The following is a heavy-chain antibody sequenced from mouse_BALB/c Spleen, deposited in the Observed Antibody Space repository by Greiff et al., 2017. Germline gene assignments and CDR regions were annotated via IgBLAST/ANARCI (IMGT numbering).Heavy chain of an antibody. D-gene: IGHD2-1*01. CDR1: GFTFSSFG. J-gene: IGHJ3*01. V-gene: IGHV5-17*02. CDR2: ISSGSSTI. CDR3: ASYGNYVWFAY. Sequence: EVQLVESGGGLVQPGGSRKLSCAASGFTFSSFGMHWVRQAPEKGLEWVAYISSGSSTIYYADTVKGRFTISRDNPKNTLFLQMTSLRSEDTAMYYCASYGNYVWFAYWGQGTLVTVSA.